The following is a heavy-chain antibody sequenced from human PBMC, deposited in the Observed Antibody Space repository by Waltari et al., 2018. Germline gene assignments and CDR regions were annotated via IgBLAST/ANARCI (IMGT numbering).Heavy chain of an antibody. CDR2: IYYSGRT. D-gene: IGHD2-2*01. Sequence: QVQLQESGPGLVKPSETLSLTCTVSGGSISSYYWSWIRQPPGKGLEWIGYIYYSGRTNTNPSLKSRVTISVDTSKNQFSLKLSSVTAADTAVYYCARHVQLLYYMDVWGKGTTVTISS. V-gene: IGHV4-59*08. J-gene: IGHJ6*03. CDR1: GGSISSYY. CDR3: ARHVQLLYYMDV.